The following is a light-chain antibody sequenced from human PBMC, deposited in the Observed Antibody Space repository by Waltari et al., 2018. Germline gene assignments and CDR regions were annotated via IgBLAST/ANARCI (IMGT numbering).Light chain of an antibody. CDR3: QQYDNLS. CDR2: AAS. CDR1: QTISNY. V-gene: IGKV1-39*01. J-gene: IGKJ5*01. Sequence: DIQMTQSPSSLSASVGDRVTITCRASQTISNYLNWYQQKPGRAPKLLIYAASSLQSGVPSRFSGSGSGSGTDFTLTISGLQPEDFATYYCQQYDNLSFGQGTRLEIK.